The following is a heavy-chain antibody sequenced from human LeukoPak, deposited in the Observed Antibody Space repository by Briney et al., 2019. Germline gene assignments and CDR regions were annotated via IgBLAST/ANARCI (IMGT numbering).Heavy chain of an antibody. D-gene: IGHD3-22*01. CDR3: ARQRPYYYDSSGYSDAPTDY. Sequence: GESLKISCKGSGYSFTSYWIGWVRQMPGKGLEWMGIIYPGDSDTRYSPSFQGQVTISADKSISTAYLQWSSLKASDTAMYYCARQRPYYYDSSGYSDAPTDYWGQGTLVTVSS. V-gene: IGHV5-51*01. J-gene: IGHJ4*02. CDR1: GYSFTSYW. CDR2: IYPGDSDT.